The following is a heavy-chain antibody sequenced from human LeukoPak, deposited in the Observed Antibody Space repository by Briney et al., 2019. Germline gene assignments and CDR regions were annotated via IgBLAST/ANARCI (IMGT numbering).Heavy chain of an antibody. D-gene: IGHD2-15*01. V-gene: IGHV3-48*01. Sequence: GGSLRLPCAASGFTFSSYTMNWDRQAPGKGLEWVSYISSSSSTIYYADSVKGRFTISRDNANNSLYLQMTSLRAEDTAVYYCARSKYCSGGSCYYGDYWGQGTLVTVSS. J-gene: IGHJ4*02. CDR2: ISSSSSTI. CDR3: ARSKYCSGGSCYYGDY. CDR1: GFTFSSYT.